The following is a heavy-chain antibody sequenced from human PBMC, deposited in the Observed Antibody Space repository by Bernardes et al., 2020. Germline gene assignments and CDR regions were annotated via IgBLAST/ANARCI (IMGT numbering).Heavy chain of an antibody. CDR2: ISSSSTTI. Sequence: GGSLRLSCAASGFTFSTYSMNWVRQAPGKGLEWISYISSSSTTIYYADSVRGRFTISRDNAKNSLYLQMNSLRAEDTALYYCARDRTYSSLDYWGQGTLVIVSS. D-gene: IGHD6-13*01. V-gene: IGHV3-48*01. CDR3: ARDRTYSSLDY. CDR1: GFTFSTYS. J-gene: IGHJ4*02.